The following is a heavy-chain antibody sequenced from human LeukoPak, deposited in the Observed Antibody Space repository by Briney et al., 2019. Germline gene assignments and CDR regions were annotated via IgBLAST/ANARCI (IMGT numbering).Heavy chain of an antibody. V-gene: IGHV3-23*01. CDR3: AKDDAWLQYND. CDR1: GFTFSCHG. Sequence: GGSLSPSCVAAGFTFSCHGMNWVRQAPGKGLGWVSGISPGGDIKYYVDFVKGRFTVSRDNSKNTLYLQINSLRDENTAVYYWAKDDAWLQYNDWGQGTLVTVSP. J-gene: IGHJ4*02. CDR2: ISPGGDIK. D-gene: IGHD5-24*01.